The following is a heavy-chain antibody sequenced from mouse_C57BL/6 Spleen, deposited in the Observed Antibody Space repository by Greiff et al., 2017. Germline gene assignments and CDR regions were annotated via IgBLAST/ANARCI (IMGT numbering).Heavy chain of an antibody. D-gene: IGHD2-5*01. J-gene: IGHJ4*01. CDR1: GFTFSDYG. CDR2: ISSGSSTI. V-gene: IGHV5-17*01. Sequence: EVQRVEPGGGLVKPGGSLKLSCAASGFTFSDYGMHWVRQAPEKGLEWVAYISSGSSTIYYDDTVKGRFTISRDNSKNTLFMQMTSLSSEDTTMYYCARRSKDAMDYWGQGASVTVSS. CDR3: ARRSKDAMDY.